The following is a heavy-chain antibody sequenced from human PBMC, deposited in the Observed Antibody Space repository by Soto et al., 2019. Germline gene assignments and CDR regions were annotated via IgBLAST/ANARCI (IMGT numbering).Heavy chain of an antibody. V-gene: IGHV3-66*01. J-gene: IGHJ4*01. CDR1: GFTVISNY. CDR3: ARDHYGGGYVTDY. CDR2: IYSDGRT. D-gene: IGHD5-12*01. Sequence: GGSLRLSCAASGFTVISNYMSWVRQAPWKGLEWVSVIYSDGRTYYADSVKGRFTISRDSSKNTLYLQMNSLRAEDTAVYYCARDHYGGGYVTDYWGQGTLVNVSS.